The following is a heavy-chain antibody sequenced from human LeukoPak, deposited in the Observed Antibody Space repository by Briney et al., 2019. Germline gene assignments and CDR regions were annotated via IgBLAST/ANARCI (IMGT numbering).Heavy chain of an antibody. CDR3: AKDPGYTYLFDY. CDR1: GFTVSNNY. CDR2: ISYDGSNK. V-gene: IGHV3-30*18. J-gene: IGHJ4*02. D-gene: IGHD5-12*01. Sequence: GGSLRLSCAASGFTVSNNYMTWVRQAPGKGLEWVAVISYDGSNKYYADSVKGRFTISRDNSKNTLYLQMNSLRAEDTAVYYCAKDPGYTYLFDYWGQGTLVTVSS.